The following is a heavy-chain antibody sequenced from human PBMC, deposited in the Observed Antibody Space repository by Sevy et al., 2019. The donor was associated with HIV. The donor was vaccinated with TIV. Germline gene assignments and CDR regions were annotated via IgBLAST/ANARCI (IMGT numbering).Heavy chain of an antibody. Sequence: ASVKVSCKASGYTFTSYAMHWVRQAPGQRLEWMGWINAGNGNTKYSQKFQGRVTITRDTSASTAYMELGSLRSEDTAVYYCARGGWRYYGSGSYYYYYGMDVWGQGTTVTVSS. J-gene: IGHJ6*02. CDR2: INAGNGNT. CDR3: ARGGWRYYGSGSYYYYYGMDV. D-gene: IGHD3-10*01. V-gene: IGHV1-3*01. CDR1: GYTFTSYA.